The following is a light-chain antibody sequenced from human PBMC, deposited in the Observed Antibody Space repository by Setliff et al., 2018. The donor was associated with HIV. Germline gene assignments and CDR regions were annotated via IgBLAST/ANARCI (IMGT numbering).Light chain of an antibody. CDR1: SSDVGAYNY. J-gene: IGLJ1*01. CDR2: DVR. Sequence: QSALTQPASVSGSPGQSITISCTGTSSDVGAYNYVSWYQHHPGKAPKLMIYDVRKRPSGVPDRFSGSKSGNTASLTISGLQAEDEADYYCCSYAGTYTYVFGTGTKVTVL. CDR3: CSYAGTYTYV. V-gene: IGLV2-11*01.